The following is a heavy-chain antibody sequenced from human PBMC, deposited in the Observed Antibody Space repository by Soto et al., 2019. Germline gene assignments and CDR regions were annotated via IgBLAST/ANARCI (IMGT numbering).Heavy chain of an antibody. CDR1: GFTVSSDY. CDR3: ARDRAYSGYDYRHYYYMDV. Sequence: GGSLRLSCAASGFTVSSDYMSWVRQAPGKGLEWVSVIYSGGSTYYADSVKGRFTISRHNSKNTLYLQMNSLRAEETAVYYCARDRAYSGYDYRHYYYMDVWGKGTAVTVSS. V-gene: IGHV3-53*04. CDR2: IYSGGST. D-gene: IGHD5-12*01. J-gene: IGHJ6*03.